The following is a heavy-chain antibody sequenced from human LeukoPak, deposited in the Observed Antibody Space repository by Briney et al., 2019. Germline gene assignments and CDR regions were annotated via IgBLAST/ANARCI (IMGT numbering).Heavy chain of an antibody. Sequence: PGGSLRLSCAASGFSLSAYWMTWVRQAPGKGLEWVANINRDGSQRNHVDSVKGRFTISRDNAKNSLYLQMNSLRAEDTAVYYCARGSKLVPAVWFDPWGQGTLVTVSS. J-gene: IGHJ5*02. V-gene: IGHV3-7*01. CDR3: ARGSKLVPAVWFDP. D-gene: IGHD2-2*01. CDR1: GFSLSAYW. CDR2: INRDGSQR.